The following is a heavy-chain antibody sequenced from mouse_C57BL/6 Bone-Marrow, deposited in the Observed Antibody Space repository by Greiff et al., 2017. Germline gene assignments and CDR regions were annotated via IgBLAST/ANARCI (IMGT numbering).Heavy chain of an antibody. CDR2: IYPRSGNT. Sequence: VQLQQSGAELARPGASVKLSCKASGYTFTSYGISWVKQRTGQGLEWIGEIYPRSGNTYYNEKFKGKATLTADKSSSTAYMGLRSLTSEDSAVYFCARLRSFAYWGQGTLVTVSA. CDR3: ARLRSFAY. D-gene: IGHD1-1*01. J-gene: IGHJ3*01. CDR1: GYTFTSYG. V-gene: IGHV1-81*01.